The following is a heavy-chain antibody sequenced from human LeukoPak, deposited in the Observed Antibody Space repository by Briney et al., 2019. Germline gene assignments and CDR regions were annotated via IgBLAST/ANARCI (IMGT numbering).Heavy chain of an antibody. CDR2: IIPIFGTA. J-gene: IGHJ4*02. V-gene: IGHV1-69*13. CDR1: GGTFSSYA. CDR3: ARARSGWYLDY. D-gene: IGHD6-19*01. Sequence: AASVKVSCKASGGTFSSYAISWVRQAPGQGLEWMGGIIPIFGTANYAQKFQGRVTITADESTSIAYMELSSLRSEDTAVYYCARARSGWYLDYWGQGTLVAVSS.